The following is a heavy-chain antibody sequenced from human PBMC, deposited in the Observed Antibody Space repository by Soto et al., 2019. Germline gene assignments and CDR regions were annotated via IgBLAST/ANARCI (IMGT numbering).Heavy chain of an antibody. J-gene: IGHJ4*02. V-gene: IGHV1-18*01. CDR2: ISGYNGNK. Sequence: GASVKVSCKASGYTFNFYGITWVRQAPGQGLEWMGWISGYNGNKNYAQKLQGRVTLTTDTSTSTAYMDLRSLRSDDTAMYYCARTSYDSGTYYIYWGQGTLVTVSS. CDR1: GYTFNFYG. D-gene: IGHD3-10*01. CDR3: ARTSYDSGTYYIY.